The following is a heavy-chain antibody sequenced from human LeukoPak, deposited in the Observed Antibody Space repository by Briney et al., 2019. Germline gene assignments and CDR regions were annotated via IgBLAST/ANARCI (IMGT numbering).Heavy chain of an antibody. CDR3: ARAPSSTSERDPYYFDY. Sequence: SQTLSLTCAVSGGSISSGGYFWSWIRPPPGKGLEWIGYIYHSGSTYYNPSLKSRVTISVDRSKNQFSLKLSSVTAADTAVYYCARAPSSTSERDPYYFDYWGQGTLVTVSS. V-gene: IGHV4-30-2*01. J-gene: IGHJ4*02. CDR2: IYHSGST. CDR1: GGSISSGGYF. D-gene: IGHD2-2*01.